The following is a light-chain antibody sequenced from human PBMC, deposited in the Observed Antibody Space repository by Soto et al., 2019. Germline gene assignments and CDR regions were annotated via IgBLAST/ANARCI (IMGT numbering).Light chain of an antibody. J-gene: IGLJ1*01. V-gene: IGLV2-14*01. CDR2: EVN. Sequence: QSALTQPASVSGSPGQSITISCTGTSSDVGGYNYVSWSQQHPGKAPKLIIYEVNNRPSGVSNRFSGSKSGNTASLTISGLQAEDEADYYCSSYTITDTYVFGRGTKVTVL. CDR3: SSYTITDTYV. CDR1: SSDVGGYNY.